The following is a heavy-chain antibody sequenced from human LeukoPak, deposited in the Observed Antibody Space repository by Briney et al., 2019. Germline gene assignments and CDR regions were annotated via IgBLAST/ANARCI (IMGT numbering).Heavy chain of an antibody. CDR1: GYTFTGYY. V-gene: IGHV1-2*04. J-gene: IGHJ4*02. D-gene: IGHD4-17*01. CDR3: ARSSVTTDLGY. CDR2: INPNSGGT. Sequence: EASVKVSCKASGYTFTGYYMHWVRQAPGQGLEWMGWINPNSGGTNYAQKFQGWVTMTRDTSISTAYMELSRLRFDDTAVYYCARSSVTTDLGYWGQGTLVTVSS.